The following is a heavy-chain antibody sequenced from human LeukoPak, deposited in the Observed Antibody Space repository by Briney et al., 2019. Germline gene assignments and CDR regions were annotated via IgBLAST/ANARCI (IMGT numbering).Heavy chain of an antibody. CDR1: GGSISTYY. V-gene: IGHV4-59*08. D-gene: IGHD3-3*01. CDR2: IYYSGSS. J-gene: IGHJ4*02. CDR3: ARQTGAGLFILP. Sequence: SETLSLTCTVSGGSISTYYWSWIRQPPGKGLEWIGYIYYSGSSNYNPSLKSRVTISVDTSKNQFSLILTSVTAADTAVYYCARQTGAGLFILPGGQGTLVTVSS.